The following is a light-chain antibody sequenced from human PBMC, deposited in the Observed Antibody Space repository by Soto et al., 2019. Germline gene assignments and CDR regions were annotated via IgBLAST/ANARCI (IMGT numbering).Light chain of an antibody. J-gene: IGKJ4*01. Sequence: DIQLTQSPSFLSASVGDRVTITCRASQGISSYLAWYQQKPGKAPKLLIYAASTLQSGVPSRFSGSGSGTEFTLTISSLQPEDFATYYCQQLNSYPLTCGGGTEVEIK. CDR3: QQLNSYPLT. CDR1: QGISSY. CDR2: AAS. V-gene: IGKV1-9*01.